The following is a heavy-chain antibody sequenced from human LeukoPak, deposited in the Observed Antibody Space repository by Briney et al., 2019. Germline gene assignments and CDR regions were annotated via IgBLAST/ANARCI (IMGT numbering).Heavy chain of an antibody. CDR1: GFTFSSYG. CDR2: IRYDGSNK. J-gene: IGHJ4*02. CDR3: AKDWAVIVVVPAAIGY. V-gene: IGHV3-30*02. Sequence: GGSLRLSCAASGFTFSSYGMHWVRQAPGKGLEWVAFIRYDGSNKYYVDSVKGRFTISRDNSKNTLYLQMNSLRAEDTAVYYCAKDWAVIVVVPAAIGYWGQGTLVTVSS. D-gene: IGHD2-2*01.